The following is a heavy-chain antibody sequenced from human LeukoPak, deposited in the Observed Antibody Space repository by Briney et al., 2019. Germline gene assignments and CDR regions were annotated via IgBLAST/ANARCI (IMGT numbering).Heavy chain of an antibody. CDR1: GYTFTGYY. D-gene: IGHD6-19*01. Sequence: ASVKVSCKASGYTFTGYYMHWVRQATGQGLEWMGWMNPNSGNTGYAQKFQGRVTMTRNTSISTAYMELSSLRSEDTAVYYCARGRVEAGPYHYYMDVWGKGTTVTISS. V-gene: IGHV1-8*02. CDR2: MNPNSGNT. CDR3: ARGRVEAGPYHYYMDV. J-gene: IGHJ6*03.